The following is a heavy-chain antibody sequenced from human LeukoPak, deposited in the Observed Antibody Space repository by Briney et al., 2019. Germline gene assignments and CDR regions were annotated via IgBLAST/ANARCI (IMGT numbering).Heavy chain of an antibody. V-gene: IGHV3-21*06. CDR1: GFFFSGSS. J-gene: IGHJ4*02. D-gene: IGHD1-26*01. CDR3: TREGGVGAADAGF. Sequence: GGSLRLSCEASGFFFSGSSMNWVRQAPGRGLEWVSSITDDGASTYYADSVKGRFTISRDNSKNTLLLFMDSLRIDDTGLYFCTREGGVGAADAGFWGQGTLVAVSS. CDR2: ITDDGAST.